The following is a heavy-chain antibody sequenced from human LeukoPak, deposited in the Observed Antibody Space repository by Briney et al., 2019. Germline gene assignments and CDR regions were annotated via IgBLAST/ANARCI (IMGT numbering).Heavy chain of an antibody. D-gene: IGHD3-10*01. V-gene: IGHV1-69*13. J-gene: IGHJ6*04. CDR3: ARVPCMVRGVIPACWRGRARTNGMDV. CDR1: GGTFSSYA. Sequence: ASVKVSCKASGGTFSSYAISWVRQAPGQGLEWMGGIIPIFGTANYAQKFQGRATITADESTSTAYMELSSLRSEDTAVYYCARVPCMVRGVIPACWRGRARTNGMDVWGKGTTVTVSS. CDR2: IIPIFGTA.